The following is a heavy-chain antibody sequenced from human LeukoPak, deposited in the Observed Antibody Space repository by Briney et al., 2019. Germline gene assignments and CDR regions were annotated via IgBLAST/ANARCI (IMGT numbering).Heavy chain of an antibody. V-gene: IGHV3-7*04. Sequence: GSLRLSCVASGFPFSSYWMTWVRQAPGKGLEWVANIKQDGSKKSYVDSVKGRFTISRDNAKNSLYLQMNSLRAEDTAIYYCTRVGYIDEGVDYWGQGTLVTVSS. CDR1: GFPFSSYW. D-gene: IGHD5-24*01. CDR2: IKQDGSKK. J-gene: IGHJ4*02. CDR3: TRVGYIDEGVDY.